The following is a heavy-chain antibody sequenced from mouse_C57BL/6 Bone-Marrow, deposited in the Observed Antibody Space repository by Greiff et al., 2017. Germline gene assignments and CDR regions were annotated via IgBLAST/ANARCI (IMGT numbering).Heavy chain of an antibody. J-gene: IGHJ4*01. Sequence: VKLMESGPGLVAPSQSLSITCTVSGFSLTSYAISWVRQPPGKGLEWLGVIWTGGGTNSTYALKSSLSISKDNSKSQVYLKMNSLQTDDTARYYCARDYYVSSLYYYAMDYWGQGTSVTVSS. D-gene: IGHD1-1*01. CDR3: ARDYYVSSLYYYAMDY. CDR2: IWTGGGT. V-gene: IGHV2-9-1*01. CDR1: GFSLTSYA.